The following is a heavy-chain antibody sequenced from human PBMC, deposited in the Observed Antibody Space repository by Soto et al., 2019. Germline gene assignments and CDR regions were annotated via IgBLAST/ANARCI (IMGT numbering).Heavy chain of an antibody. J-gene: IGHJ3*01. Sequence: GGSLRLSCAASGFTFSSYAMSWVRQAPGKGLEWVSAISGSGGSTYYADSVKGRFTISRDNSKNTLYLQMSSLRAEDSAVYYCARPYGGKIGDAPDLWGPGTMVTV. CDR1: GFTFSSYA. V-gene: IGHV3-23*01. D-gene: IGHD4-17*01. CDR3: ARPYGGKIGDAPDL. CDR2: ISGSGGST.